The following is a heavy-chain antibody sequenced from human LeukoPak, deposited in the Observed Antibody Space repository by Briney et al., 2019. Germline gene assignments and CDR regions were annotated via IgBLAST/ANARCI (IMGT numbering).Heavy chain of an antibody. D-gene: IGHD3-9*01. CDR2: IRYDGSNK. Sequence: QAGGSLRLSCGAPGFTFSNYGMHWVRQAPGKGLEWVAFIRYDGSNKYYADSVKARSTISRDNSKNTLYLQMNSLRAEDTAVYYCAKGPRYNILTGFKIAEKNFDYWGQGTLVTVSS. J-gene: IGHJ4*02. V-gene: IGHV3-30*02. CDR1: GFTFSNYG. CDR3: AKGPRYNILTGFKIAEKNFDY.